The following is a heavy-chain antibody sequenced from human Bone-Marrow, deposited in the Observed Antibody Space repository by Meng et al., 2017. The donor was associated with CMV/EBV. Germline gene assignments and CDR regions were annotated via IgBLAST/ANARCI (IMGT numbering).Heavy chain of an antibody. CDR2: IYSGGSST. D-gene: IGHD3-10*01. Sequence: GGSLRLSCAASGFTFSSYAMSWVRQAPGKGLEWVSVIYSGGSSTYYADSVKGRFTISRDNSKNTLYLQMDSLRAEDTAVYYCAKVWGSGLIWFGEIDYWGQGTRVTVSS. V-gene: IGHV3-23*03. CDR1: GFTFSSYA. CDR3: AKVWGSGLIWFGEIDY. J-gene: IGHJ4*02.